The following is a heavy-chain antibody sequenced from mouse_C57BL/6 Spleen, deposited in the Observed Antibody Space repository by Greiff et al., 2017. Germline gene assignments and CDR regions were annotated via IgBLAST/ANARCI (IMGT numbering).Heavy chain of an antibody. CDR1: GYTFTSYW. J-gene: IGHJ2*01. CDR3: ARSPITTVVATGYFDY. Sequence: QVQLQQPGAELVKPGASVKMSCKASGYTFTSYWITWVKQRPGQGLEWIGDIYPGSGSTNYNEKFKSKATLTVDTTSSTAYMQLSSLTSEDSAVYYCARSPITTVVATGYFDYWGQGTTLTVSS. D-gene: IGHD1-1*01. CDR2: IYPGSGST. V-gene: IGHV1-55*01.